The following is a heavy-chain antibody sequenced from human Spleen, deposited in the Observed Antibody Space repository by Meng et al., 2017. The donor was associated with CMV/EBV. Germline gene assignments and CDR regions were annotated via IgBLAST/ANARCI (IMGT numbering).Heavy chain of an antibody. CDR1: GFSLSTTEMR. D-gene: IGHD6-6*01. Sequence: SGPTLVKPTQTLTLTCMFSGFSLSTTEMRVSWIRQLPGGALEWLARIDWDDDKFYSTPLKARLTISKDTFRNQVVLRMTNMHPVDTGTYFCARTGRRSSSFFDSWGQGTLVTVSS. CDR2: IDWDDDK. J-gene: IGHJ4*02. V-gene: IGHV2-70D*14. CDR3: ARTGRRSSSFFDS.